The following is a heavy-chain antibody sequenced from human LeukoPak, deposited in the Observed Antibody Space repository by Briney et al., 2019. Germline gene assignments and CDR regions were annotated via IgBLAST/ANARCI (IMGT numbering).Heavy chain of an antibody. V-gene: IGHV3-23*01. Sequence: GGSLRLPCAASGFTFSAYAMSWVRQAPGKGLEWVSSISDSAGSTYYVASVTGRFTISRDSSRTTLYLQVNSLRAEDTAVYYCAKQSAGVTTGYFDYWGQGTLVTVSS. CDR1: GFTFSAYA. CDR2: ISDSAGST. J-gene: IGHJ4*02. D-gene: IGHD1-26*01. CDR3: AKQSAGVTTGYFDY.